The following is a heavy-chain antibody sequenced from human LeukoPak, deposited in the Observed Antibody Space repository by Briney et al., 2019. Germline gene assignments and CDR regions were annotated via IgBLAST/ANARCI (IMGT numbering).Heavy chain of an antibody. Sequence: PSETLSLTCTVSGGSISSNIYYWGWIRQPPGKGLEWIGSIYYSGSTYYNPSLKSRVTISVDTSKNQFSLKLSSVTAADTAVYYCAREVNYGGNSRQYYYNYYYMDVWGKGTTVTVSS. CDR1: GGSISSNIYY. V-gene: IGHV4-39*07. D-gene: IGHD4-23*01. CDR3: AREVNYGGNSRQYYYNYYYMDV. CDR2: IYYSGST. J-gene: IGHJ6*03.